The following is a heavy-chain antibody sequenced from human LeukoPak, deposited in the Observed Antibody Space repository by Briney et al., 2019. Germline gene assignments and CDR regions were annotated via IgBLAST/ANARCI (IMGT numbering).Heavy chain of an antibody. D-gene: IGHD1-26*01. Sequence: PGGSLRLSRAASGFTFTTYSMTWVRQAPGKGLEWVANIKQDGSEKNYVDSVKGRFTISRDNAKDSLYLQMNSLRAEDTAVYYCAREGHSGNYPRAWGQGTLVTVSS. J-gene: IGHJ5*02. V-gene: IGHV3-7*01. CDR3: AREGHSGNYPRA. CDR1: GFTFTTYS. CDR2: IKQDGSEK.